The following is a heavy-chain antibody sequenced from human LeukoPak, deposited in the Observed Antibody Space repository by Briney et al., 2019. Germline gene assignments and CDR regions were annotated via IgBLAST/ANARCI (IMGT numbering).Heavy chain of an antibody. J-gene: IGHJ3*02. CDR2: ISAYSGNT. V-gene: IGHV1-18*01. CDR3: ARVKGSTVPPDVFDI. CDR1: GYTFTSYG. Sequence: ASVKVSCKASGYTFTSYGISWVRQAPGQGPEWMGWISAYSGNTNYAQKFQGRVTMTTDTSTSTAYMGLRSLRSDDTAVYYCARVKGSTVPPDVFDIWGQGTMVTVSS. D-gene: IGHD4-17*01.